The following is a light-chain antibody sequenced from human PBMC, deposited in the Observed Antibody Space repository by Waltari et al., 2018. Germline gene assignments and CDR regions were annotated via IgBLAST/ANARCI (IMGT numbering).Light chain of an antibody. CDR1: TSHLTSDTS. Sequence: QSALTQPPSASRSPGPSVSVSCTGPTSHLTSDTSVSWYQQHPGKTPQLVIYQDTKRPSGVPDRFSGSKSGNSASLTVTGLQPEDEAEYYCASYSGANNFVFGTGTKVTVL. CDR3: ASYSGANNFV. CDR2: QDT. J-gene: IGLJ1*01. V-gene: IGLV2-8*01.